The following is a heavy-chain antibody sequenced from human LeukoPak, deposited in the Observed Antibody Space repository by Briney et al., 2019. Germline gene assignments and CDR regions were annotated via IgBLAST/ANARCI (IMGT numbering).Heavy chain of an antibody. J-gene: IGHJ5*02. CDR3: ARGELQFFDFWFDP. D-gene: IGHD3-3*01. CDR2: ISSSSSYI. CDR1: GFTFSSYS. Sequence: GGSLRLSCAASGFTFSSYSMNWVRQAPGKGLEWVSSISSSSSYIYYADSVKGRFTISRDNAKNSLYLQMNSLRAEDTAVYYCARGELQFFDFWFDPWGQGTLVTVSS. V-gene: IGHV3-21*01.